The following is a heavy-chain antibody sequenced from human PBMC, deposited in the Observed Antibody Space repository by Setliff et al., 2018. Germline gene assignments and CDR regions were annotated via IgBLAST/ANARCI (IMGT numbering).Heavy chain of an antibody. V-gene: IGHV4-34*01. CDR1: DESFSNNY. D-gene: IGHD1-1*01. CDR3: ARANKKLDYYYYYYMDV. Sequence: SETLSLTCSVYDESFSNNYWSWLRQPPGKGLEWIGESNHSGGTSYNASLKSRLSMSVDTSRNQFSLKLSSVTAADTAVYYCARANKKLDYYYYYYMDVWGKGTTVTVPS. J-gene: IGHJ6*03. CDR2: SNHSGGT.